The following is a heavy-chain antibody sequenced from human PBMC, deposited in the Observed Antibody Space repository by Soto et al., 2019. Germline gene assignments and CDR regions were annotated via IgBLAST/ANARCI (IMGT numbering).Heavy chain of an antibody. D-gene: IGHD3-9*01. CDR1: GYTFTSYA. V-gene: IGHV1-3*01. CDR3: ARGAILTSDY. J-gene: IGHJ4*02. Sequence: ASVKVSCKASGYTFTSYAMHLVRQAPVQILELIVWINAGNFNTKYSQKFQGRFTITMYTSAITSYIELIILISEDTAVYYCARGAILTSDYWGQGTLVTVSS. CDR2: INAGNFNT.